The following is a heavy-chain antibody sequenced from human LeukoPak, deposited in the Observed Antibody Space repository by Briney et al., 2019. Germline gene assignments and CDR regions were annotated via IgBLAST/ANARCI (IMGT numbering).Heavy chain of an antibody. Sequence: SETLSLTCTVSGGSISSGDYYWSWIRQPPGKGLEWIGYIYYSGSTNYNPSLKSRVTISVDTSKNQFSLKLSSVTAADTAVYYCARTSGSYFYYYGMDVWGQGTTVTVSS. CDR3: ARTSGSYFYYYGMDV. J-gene: IGHJ6*02. V-gene: IGHV4-61*08. D-gene: IGHD1-26*01. CDR1: GGSISSGDYY. CDR2: IYYSGST.